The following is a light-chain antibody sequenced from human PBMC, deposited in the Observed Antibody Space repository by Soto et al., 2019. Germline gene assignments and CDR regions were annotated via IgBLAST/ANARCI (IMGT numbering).Light chain of an antibody. CDR3: SSDTSSTTLYV. V-gene: IGLV2-14*01. J-gene: IGLJ1*01. CDR1: SCAAGGYTY. CDR2: EVN. Sequence: QSVLSQPAPVSGSPRQWITSSCTGASCAAGGYTYVSWYQQHPGKAPKLMIYEVNHPPSGVSTRFSGSKSANTASLTISGLQAEDDADEYRSSDTSSTTLYVFGTGTKVTVL.